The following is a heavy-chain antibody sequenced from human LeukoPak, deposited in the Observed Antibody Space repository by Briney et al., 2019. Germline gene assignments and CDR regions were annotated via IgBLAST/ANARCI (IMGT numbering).Heavy chain of an antibody. Sequence: VASVKVSCKASGYTFTSYYMHWVRQAPGQGLEWMGWISAYNGNTNYAQKLQGRVTMTTDTSTSTAYMELRSLRSDDTAVYYCARNPKGSQTYYDILTGLFDYWGQGTLVTVSS. D-gene: IGHD3-9*01. CDR1: GYTFTSYY. J-gene: IGHJ4*02. CDR2: ISAYNGNT. CDR3: ARNPKGSQTYYDILTGLFDY. V-gene: IGHV1-18*04.